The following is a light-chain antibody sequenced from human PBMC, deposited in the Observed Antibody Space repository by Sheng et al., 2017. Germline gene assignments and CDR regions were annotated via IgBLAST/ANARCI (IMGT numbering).Light chain of an antibody. CDR3: QHYEDWPQYT. CDR1: QGISNS. CDR2: GAS. Sequence: SPSSLSASVGDRGTITCRASQGISNSLAWYQQKPGKAPKLLLYGASRLASGVPPRFSGSGSGTVYTLTINSLQPEDFAIYYCQHYEDWPQYTFGQGTDGGD. V-gene: IGKV1-NL1*01. J-gene: IGKJ2*01.